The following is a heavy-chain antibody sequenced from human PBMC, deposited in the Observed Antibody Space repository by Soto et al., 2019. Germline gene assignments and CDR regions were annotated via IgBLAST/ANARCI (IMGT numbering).Heavy chain of an antibody. V-gene: IGHV3-21*01. J-gene: IGHJ5*02. CDR3: ARVRYCSSTSCYVSWFDP. CDR1: GFTFSSYS. D-gene: IGHD2-2*01. CDR2: ISSSSSYI. Sequence: PGGSLRLSCAASGFTFSSYSMNWVRQAPGKGLEWVSSISSSSSYIYYADSVKGRFTISRDNAKNSLYLQMNSLRAEDTAVYYCARVRYCSSTSCYVSWFDPWGQGTLVTVSS.